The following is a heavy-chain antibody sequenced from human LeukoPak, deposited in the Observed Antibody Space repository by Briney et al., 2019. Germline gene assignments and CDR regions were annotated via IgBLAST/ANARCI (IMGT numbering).Heavy chain of an antibody. CDR3: ARASRIAVARVWFDP. J-gene: IGHJ5*02. V-gene: IGHV4-61*02. D-gene: IGHD6-19*01. Sequence: SQTLSLTCTVSGGSVSSGSYYWSWIRQPAGKGLEWIGRIYTTGSTNYNPSLKSRVTISVDTSNNQFSLKLTSVTAADTAVYYCARASRIAVARVWFDPWGQGTLVTVSS. CDR1: GGSVSSGSYY. CDR2: IYTTGST.